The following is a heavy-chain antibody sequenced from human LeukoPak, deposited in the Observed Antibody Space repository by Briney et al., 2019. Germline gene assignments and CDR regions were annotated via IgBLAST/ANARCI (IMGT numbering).Heavy chain of an antibody. D-gene: IGHD2-2*01. Sequence: PGGSLRLSCAASGFTFSTSWMYWVRQAPGKGLEWVSAISGSGGSTYYADSVKGRFTISRDNSKNTLYLQMNSLRAEDTAVYYCAKVRQYCSSTSCYKYYFDYWGQGTLVTVSS. V-gene: IGHV3-23*01. CDR3: AKVRQYCSSTSCYKYYFDY. CDR2: ISGSGGST. CDR1: GFTFSTSW. J-gene: IGHJ4*02.